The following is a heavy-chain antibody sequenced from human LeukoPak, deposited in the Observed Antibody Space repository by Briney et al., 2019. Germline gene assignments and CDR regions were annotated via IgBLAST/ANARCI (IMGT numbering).Heavy chain of an antibody. D-gene: IGHD6-19*01. CDR1: GFTVSSNY. Sequence: GSLRLSCAASGFTVSSNYMSWVRQPPGQGLEWIGTIPYSGNAYYSPSLKSRVTISVDTSKNQFSLKVSSVTAADTAVYYCARYPYSGISGWQAFDYWGQGTLVTVSS. CDR2: IPYSGNA. CDR3: ARYPYSGISGWQAFDY. V-gene: IGHV4-39*01. J-gene: IGHJ4*02.